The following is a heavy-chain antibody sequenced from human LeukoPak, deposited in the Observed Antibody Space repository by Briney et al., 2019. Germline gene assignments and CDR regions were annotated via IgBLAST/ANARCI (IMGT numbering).Heavy chain of an antibody. CDR3: ARVVPAAEYYFDY. CDR1: GGSISSGDYY. D-gene: IGHD2-2*01. CDR2: IYYSGST. Sequence: SQTLSLTCTVSGGSISSGDYYWSWIRQPPGTGLEWIGYIYYSGSTYYNPSLKSRVTISVDTSKNQFSLKLSSVTAADTAVYYCARVVPAAEYYFDYWGQGTWSPSPQ. J-gene: IGHJ4*02. V-gene: IGHV4-30-4*01.